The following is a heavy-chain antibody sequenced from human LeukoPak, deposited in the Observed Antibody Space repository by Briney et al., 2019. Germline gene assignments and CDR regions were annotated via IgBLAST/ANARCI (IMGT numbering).Heavy chain of an antibody. J-gene: IGHJ4*02. D-gene: IGHD3-9*01. CDR2: IYYSGST. CDR1: GGSINSYY. V-gene: IGHV4-59*01. CDR3: ARGAWDDVLTPFDH. Sequence: SETLSLTCTVSGGSINSYYWSWIRQPPGKGLEWIGYIYYSGSTNYNPSLKSRVTISVDTSKNQFSLKLSSVTAADTAVYYCARGAWDDVLTPFDHWGQGTLVTVSS.